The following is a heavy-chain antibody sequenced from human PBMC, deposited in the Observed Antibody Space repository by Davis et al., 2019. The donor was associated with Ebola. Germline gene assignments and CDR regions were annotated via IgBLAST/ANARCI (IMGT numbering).Heavy chain of an antibody. Sequence: GESLKISCAASGFTFSSYWMSWVRQAPGKGLEWVANIKQDGSEKYYVGSVKGRFTISRDNAKNSLYLQMNSLKTEDTAVYYCTRGGGDCYECDYWGQGTLVTVSS. J-gene: IGHJ4*02. D-gene: IGHD2-21*02. V-gene: IGHV3-7*03. CDR1: GFTFSSYW. CDR3: TRGGGDCYECDY. CDR2: IKQDGSEK.